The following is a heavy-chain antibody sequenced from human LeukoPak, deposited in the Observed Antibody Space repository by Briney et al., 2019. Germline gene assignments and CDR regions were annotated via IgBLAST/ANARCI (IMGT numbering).Heavy chain of an antibody. CDR1: GFTFSSYA. J-gene: IGHJ4*02. CDR3: ARDQYDTWSRRGNFDS. V-gene: IGHV3-7*03. CDR2: IKLDGSEK. Sequence: GRSLRLSCAASGFTFSSYAMHWVRQAPGEGLEWVANIKLDGSEKNYVDSVKGRFTISRDNTKNSLYLQMNSLRAKDTAVFYCARDQYDTWSRRGNFDSWGQGTLVTVSS. D-gene: IGHD3-3*01.